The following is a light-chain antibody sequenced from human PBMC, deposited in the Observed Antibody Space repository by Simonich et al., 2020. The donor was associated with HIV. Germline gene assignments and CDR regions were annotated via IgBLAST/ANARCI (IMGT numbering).Light chain of an antibody. CDR1: QGISTS. CDR3: QQYYSTPQLT. CDR2: AAS. Sequence: DIQMTQSPSSLSASVGDRFTITCRSSQGISTSLAWSQHKPGTAPKVLLYAASRLESGVPSRFSGSGSGTDYTLTISSLQPEDFATYYCQQYYSTPQLTFGGGTKVEIK. J-gene: IGKJ4*01. V-gene: IGKV1-NL1*01.